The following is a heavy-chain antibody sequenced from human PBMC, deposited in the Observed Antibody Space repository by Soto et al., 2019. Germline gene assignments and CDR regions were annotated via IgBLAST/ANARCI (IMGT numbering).Heavy chain of an antibody. CDR2: INPNSGGT. D-gene: IGHD6-13*01. CDR3: ARALSRSSWDLSMAYYYGMDV. J-gene: IGHJ6*02. Sequence: QVQLVQSGAEVKKPGASVKVSCKASGYTFTGYYMHWVRQAPGQGLEWKGWINPNSGGTNYAQKFQGWVTMTRDTSISTAYMELSRLRSDDTAVYYCARALSRSSWDLSMAYYYGMDVWGQGTTVTVSS. V-gene: IGHV1-2*04. CDR1: GYTFTGYY.